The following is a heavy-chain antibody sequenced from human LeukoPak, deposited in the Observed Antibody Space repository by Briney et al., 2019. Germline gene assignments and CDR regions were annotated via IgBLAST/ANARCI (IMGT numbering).Heavy chain of an antibody. CDR2: ISSSGST. CDR1: GDSISSGDYY. J-gene: IGHJ4*02. D-gene: IGHD3-3*01. V-gene: IGHV4-61*02. Sequence: SETLSLTCTVSGDSISSGDYYWSWIRQPAGKGLEWIGRISSSGSTNYNPSLKSRVTISVDTSKNQFSLKLSSVTAADTAVYYCARHEGGDFWSGYSSPVDYWGQGTLVTVSS. CDR3: ARHEGGDFWSGYSSPVDY.